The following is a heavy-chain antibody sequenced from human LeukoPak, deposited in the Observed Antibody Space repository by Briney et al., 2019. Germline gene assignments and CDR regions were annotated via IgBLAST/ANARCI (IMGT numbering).Heavy chain of an antibody. CDR2: IDNDGTHA. V-gene: IGHV3-74*01. CDR3: TRGGFDHNMDV. CDR1: GFSLSRYW. D-gene: IGHD3-9*01. J-gene: IGHJ6*03. Sequence: GGSLRLSCAASGFSLSRYWMHWVRQSPGTGPVWVSYIDNDGTHATHADSVRGRLTVSRDNAKNMLYLQMNGLRAEDTAVYYCTRGGFDHNMDVWGKGTTVTVSS.